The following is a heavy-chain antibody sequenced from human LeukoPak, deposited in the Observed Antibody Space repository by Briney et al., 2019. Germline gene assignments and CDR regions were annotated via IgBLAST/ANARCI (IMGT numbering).Heavy chain of an antibody. D-gene: IGHD2-8*01. V-gene: IGHV3-23*01. CDR1: GFTFSNYA. CDR2: ISGSGGST. Sequence: GGSLRLSCAASGFTFSNYALSWVREAPGKGLEWVSAISGSGGSTYYADSVKGRFTISRDNSKNTLYLQMNSLRAEDTAVYYCAKGSDIVLMVYAIREMDAFDIWGQGTMVTVSS. J-gene: IGHJ3*02. CDR3: AKGSDIVLMVYAIREMDAFDI.